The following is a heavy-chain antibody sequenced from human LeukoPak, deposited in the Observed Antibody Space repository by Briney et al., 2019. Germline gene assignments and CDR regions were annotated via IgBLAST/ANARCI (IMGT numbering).Heavy chain of an antibody. CDR1: GFTFSRYW. CDR3: VREEYGGNSENAH. J-gene: IGHJ4*02. V-gene: IGHV3-74*01. CDR2: VNTDGSST. D-gene: IGHD4-23*01. Sequence: PGGSLRVSCAASGFTFSRYWMHWVRQAPGKGLVWVSRVNTDGSSTTYADYVKGRFTVSRDNAKNTLYLQMNSLKIEDTAMYYCVREEYGGNSENAHWGQGTLVTVSS.